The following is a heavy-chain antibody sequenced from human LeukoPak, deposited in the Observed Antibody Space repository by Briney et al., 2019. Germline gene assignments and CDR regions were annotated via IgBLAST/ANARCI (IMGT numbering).Heavy chain of an antibody. CDR1: GGSFSGYY. CDR2: INHSGST. D-gene: IGHD3-10*01. J-gene: IGHJ5*02. CDR3: VRGPYGSSISNWFDP. Sequence: SETLSLTCAVYGGSFSGYYWSWIRQPPGKGLEWIGEINHSGSTNYNPSLKSRVTISVDTSKNQFSLKLSSVTAADTAVYYCVRGPYGSSISNWFDPWGQGVLVTVSS. V-gene: IGHV4-34*01.